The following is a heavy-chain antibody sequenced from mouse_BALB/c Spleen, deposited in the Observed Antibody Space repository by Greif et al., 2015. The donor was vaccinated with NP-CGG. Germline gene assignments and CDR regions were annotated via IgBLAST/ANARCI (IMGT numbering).Heavy chain of an antibody. Sequence: VNVVESGPGLVAPSQSLSITCTVSGFSLTSYGVHWVRQPPGKGLEWLGVIWASGSTNYNSALMSRLSISKDNSKSQVFLKMNSLQTDDTAMYYCAREGGYGSYGWFAYWGQGTLVTVSA. V-gene: IGHV2-9*02. CDR2: IWASGST. CDR1: GFSLTSYG. D-gene: IGHD1-1*02. J-gene: IGHJ3*01. CDR3: AREGGYGSYGWFAY.